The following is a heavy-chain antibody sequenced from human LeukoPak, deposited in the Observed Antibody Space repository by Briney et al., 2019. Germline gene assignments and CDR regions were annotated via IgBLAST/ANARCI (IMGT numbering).Heavy chain of an antibody. J-gene: IGHJ1*01. CDR3: AKDMDDYNGLPPLFQH. CDR2: ISGSGDST. CDR1: GFTFSGYA. D-gene: IGHD5-24*01. V-gene: IGHV3-23*01. Sequence: PGGSLRLSCAASGFTFSGYAMNWVRQAPGKGLEWVSGISGSGDSTYYVVDSVKGRFTISRDNSKNTLYLQMNSLRAEDTAVYYCAKDMDDYNGLPPLFQHWGQGTLVTVSS.